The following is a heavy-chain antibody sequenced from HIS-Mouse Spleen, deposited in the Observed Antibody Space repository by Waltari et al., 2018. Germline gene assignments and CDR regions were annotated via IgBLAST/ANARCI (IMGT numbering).Heavy chain of an antibody. J-gene: IGHJ2*01. D-gene: IGHD6-13*01. CDR2: IYYSGST. Sequence: QLQLQESGPGLVKPSETLSLTCTVPGRSISSSSYHWARIRQPPGKGLEWIGIIYYSGSTYYNPSLKSRVTISVDTSKNQFSLKLSSVTAADTAVYYCAREIPYSSSWYDWYFDLWGRGTLVTVSS. V-gene: IGHV4-39*07. CDR3: AREIPYSSSWYDWYFDL. CDR1: GRSISSSSYH.